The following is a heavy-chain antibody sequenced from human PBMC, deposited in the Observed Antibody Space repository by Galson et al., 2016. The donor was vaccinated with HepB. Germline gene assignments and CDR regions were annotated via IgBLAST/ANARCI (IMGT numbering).Heavy chain of an antibody. CDR2: ISTTGSTT. Sequence: SLRLSCAASGFTISNYVMTWVRRAPGMGLEWVSGISTTGSTTYYADSVKGRFTISRDNSKNTLYLQMSGLRADDTAVYYCAKTPKKGENGGLLNYWGQGILVTVSS. CDR1: GFTISNYV. V-gene: IGHV3-23*01. J-gene: IGHJ1*01. CDR3: AKTPKKGENGGLLNY. D-gene: IGHD2-15*01.